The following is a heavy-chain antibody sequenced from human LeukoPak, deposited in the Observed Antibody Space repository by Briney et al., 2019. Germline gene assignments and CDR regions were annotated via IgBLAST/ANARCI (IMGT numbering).Heavy chain of an antibody. V-gene: IGHV3-7*01. CDR3: ATSGGFVLPNAITGNWYMDV. D-gene: IGHD2-2*01. J-gene: IGHJ6*03. CDR1: GFIFSNYY. Sequence: PGGSLRLSCAASGFIFSNYYMNWVRQAPGKGLEWVANIKPDGSEKDYVDSVKGRFTISRDNAQNSLFLQMNSLRAEDTAVYFCATSGGFVLPNAITGNWYMDVWGRGTSVTVSS. CDR2: IKPDGSEK.